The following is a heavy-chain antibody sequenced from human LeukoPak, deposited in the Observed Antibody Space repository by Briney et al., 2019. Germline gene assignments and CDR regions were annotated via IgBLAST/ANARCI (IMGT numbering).Heavy chain of an antibody. V-gene: IGHV1-2*02. CDR3: ARSEYCSSTSCDGVYFQH. CDR1: GYTFTGYY. J-gene: IGHJ1*01. D-gene: IGHD2-2*01. CDR2: INPNSGGT. Sequence: ASVKVSCKASGYTFTGYYMHWVRQAPGQGLEWMGWINPNSGGTNYAQKFQGRVTMTRDTSISTAYMELSRLRSDDTAVYYCARSEYCSSTSCDGVYFQHWGQGTLVTVSS.